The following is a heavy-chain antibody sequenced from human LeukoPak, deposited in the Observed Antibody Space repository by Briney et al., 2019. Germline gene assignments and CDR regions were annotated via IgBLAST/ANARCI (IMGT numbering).Heavy chain of an antibody. CDR1: GYTFTGYY. CDR2: INPNSGGT. Sequence: ASVKVSCKASGYTFTGYYMHWVRQAPGQGLEWMGWINPNSGGTNYAQKFQGRVTMTRDTSISTAYMELSRLRSDDTAVYYCGQSSGGVYYYMDVWGKGTTVTASS. V-gene: IGHV1-2*02. J-gene: IGHJ6*03. D-gene: IGHD6-19*01. CDR3: GQSSGGVYYYMDV.